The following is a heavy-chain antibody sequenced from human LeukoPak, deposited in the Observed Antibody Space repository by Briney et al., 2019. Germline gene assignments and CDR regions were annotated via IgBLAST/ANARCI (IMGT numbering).Heavy chain of an antibody. CDR1: GGTFSSYA. CDR3: ASGGPGYQPLLHFDY. D-gene: IGHD2-2*01. V-gene: IGHV1-69*13. Sequence: AASVKVSCKASGGTFSSYAISWVRQAPGQGLEWMGGIIPIFGTANYAQKFQGRVTITADESTSTAYMELSSLRSEDTAVYYCASGGPGYQPLLHFDYWGQGTLVTVSS. J-gene: IGHJ4*02. CDR2: IIPIFGTA.